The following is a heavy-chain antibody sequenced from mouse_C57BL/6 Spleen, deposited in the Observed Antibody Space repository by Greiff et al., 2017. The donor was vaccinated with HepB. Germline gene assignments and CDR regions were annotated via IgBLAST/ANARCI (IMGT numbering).Heavy chain of an antibody. CDR2: ISYDGSN. D-gene: IGHD6-1*01. Sequence: EVQLQESGPGLVKPSQSLSLTCSVTGYSITSGYYWNWIRQFPGNKLEWMGYISYDGSNNYNTSLKNRIFITRDTSKNQFFLKLNSVTTEDTATYCCASGSAVVGPHYYWGQGPTLTVSS. CDR1: GYSITSGYY. J-gene: IGHJ2*01. CDR3: ASGSAVVGPHYY. V-gene: IGHV3-6*01.